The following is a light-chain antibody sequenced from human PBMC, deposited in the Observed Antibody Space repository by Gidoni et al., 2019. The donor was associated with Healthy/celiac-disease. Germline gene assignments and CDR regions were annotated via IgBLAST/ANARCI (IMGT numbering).Light chain of an antibody. J-gene: IGKJ4*01. V-gene: IGKV1-12*01. CDR3: QQADSFPLA. CDR2: AAS. Sequence: IQLTQSPSSVSASVRDRVTITCRASQGISNWLAWYQQKPGKAPRLLIYAASTRQSGVPSRFSGSGSGTDFTLTISRLQPEDSATYFCQQADSFPLAFGGGTKVEI. CDR1: QGISNW.